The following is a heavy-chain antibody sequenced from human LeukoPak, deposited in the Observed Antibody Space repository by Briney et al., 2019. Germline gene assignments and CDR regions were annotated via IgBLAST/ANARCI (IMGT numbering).Heavy chain of an antibody. CDR3: ARLWGVVVAATSSGGPDY. CDR1: GYTFIGYY. J-gene: IGHJ4*02. V-gene: IGHV1-46*01. Sequence: GASVKVSCKTSGYTFIGYYMHWVRQAPGQGLEWMGIINPSGGSTSYAQKFQGRVTMTRDTSISTAYMELSRLRSDDTAVYYCARLWGVVVAATSSGGPDYWGQGTLVTVSS. D-gene: IGHD2-15*01. CDR2: INPSGGST.